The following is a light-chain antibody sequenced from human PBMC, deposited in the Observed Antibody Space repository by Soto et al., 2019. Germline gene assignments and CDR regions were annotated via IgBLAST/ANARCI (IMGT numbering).Light chain of an antibody. V-gene: IGKV2-28*01. CDR2: LAS. J-gene: IGKJ2*01. CDR1: QSLLYSYGNNY. Sequence: DIVMTHSTLALPVTPGDPASISCRSSQSLLYSYGNNYLDWYVQKPGQSQQLLIYLASSRASGVPDRFSGSGSGTYVTLKISRVEAEDVWVYYCMQPLQTPYTFGQGTKLEIK. CDR3: MQPLQTPYT.